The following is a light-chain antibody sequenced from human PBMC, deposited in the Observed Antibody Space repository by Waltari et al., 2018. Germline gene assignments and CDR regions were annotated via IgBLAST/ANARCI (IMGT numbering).Light chain of an antibody. J-gene: IGLJ2*01. V-gene: IGLV2-23*02. CDR2: EVT. CDR3: CSYSGDLSFGVV. Sequence: QSALTQPASVSGSPGQSITLSCTGTSHHVGHYALVPWYQQHPGKAPKLIIYEVTKRPSGFSNRFSGSKSGNTASLTISGLHTEDEGDYYCCSYSGDLSFGVVFGGGTKLTVL. CDR1: SHHVGHYAL.